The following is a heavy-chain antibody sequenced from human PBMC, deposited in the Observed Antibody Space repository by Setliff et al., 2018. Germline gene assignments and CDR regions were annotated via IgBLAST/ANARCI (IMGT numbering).Heavy chain of an antibody. V-gene: IGHV3-11*04. CDR3: ARGLPFLDWFLAYFDY. CDR2: ISSSGSTI. Sequence: LSLTCAVSGYSISSGYYWGWIRQPPGKGLEWVSYISSSGSTIYYADSVKGRFTISRDNAKNSLYLQMNSLRAEDTAVYYCARGLPFLDWFLAYFDYWGQGTLVTVSS. D-gene: IGHD3-3*01. J-gene: IGHJ4*02. CDR1: GYSISSGYY.